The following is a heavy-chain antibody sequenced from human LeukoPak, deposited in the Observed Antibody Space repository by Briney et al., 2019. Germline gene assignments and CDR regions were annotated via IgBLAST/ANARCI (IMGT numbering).Heavy chain of an antibody. D-gene: IGHD3-9*01. Sequence: QPGGSLRLSCAASGFTFSSYWTHWVRQAPGKGLVWVSRINSDGSSTSYADSVKGRFTISRDNAKNTLYLQMNSLRAEDTAVYYCASENYDILTGYRHWGQGTLVTVSS. CDR3: ASENYDILTGYRH. J-gene: IGHJ4*02. CDR2: INSDGSST. CDR1: GFTFSSYW. V-gene: IGHV3-74*01.